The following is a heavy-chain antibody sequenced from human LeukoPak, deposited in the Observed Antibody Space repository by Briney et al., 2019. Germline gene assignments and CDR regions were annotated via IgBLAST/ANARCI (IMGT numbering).Heavy chain of an antibody. CDR2: ISSDGSNK. CDR3: AKGGNSLAYGMDV. Sequence: PGGSLRLSCAGFGFTFNTFSIHWVRQAPGKGLEWVAVISSDGSNKYYADSVKGRFTISRDNSKNTLDLQMNSLRAEDTAVYYCAKGGNSLAYGMDVWGQGTTVTVSS. CDR1: GFTFNTFS. V-gene: IGHV3-30-3*01. D-gene: IGHD4-23*01. J-gene: IGHJ6*02.